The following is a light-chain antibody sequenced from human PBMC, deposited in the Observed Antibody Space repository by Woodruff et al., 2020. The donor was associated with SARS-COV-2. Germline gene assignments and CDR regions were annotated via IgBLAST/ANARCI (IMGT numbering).Light chain of an antibody. V-gene: IGKV3-20*01. Sequence: ERATLSCRASQSVSSYLAWYQQKPGQAPRLLIYGASSRATGIPDRFSGSGSGTDFTLTISRLEPEDFAVYYCQQYGSSRYTFG. CDR2: GAS. CDR1: QSVSSY. CDR3: QQYGSSRYT. J-gene: IGKJ2*01.